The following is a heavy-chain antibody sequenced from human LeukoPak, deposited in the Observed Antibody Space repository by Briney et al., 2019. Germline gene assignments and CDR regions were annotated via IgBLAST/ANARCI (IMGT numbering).Heavy chain of an antibody. Sequence: PGGSLRLSCAASGFTFSGSAMHWVRQASGKGLEWVGRIRSKANSCATAYAASVKGRFTISRDDSKNTAYLQMNSLKTEDTAVYYCTERRCSSGSPYFDYWGQGTLVTVSS. CDR3: TERRCSSGSPYFDY. CDR2: IRSKANSCAT. D-gene: IGHD6-19*01. J-gene: IGHJ4*02. V-gene: IGHV3-73*01. CDR1: GFTFSGSA.